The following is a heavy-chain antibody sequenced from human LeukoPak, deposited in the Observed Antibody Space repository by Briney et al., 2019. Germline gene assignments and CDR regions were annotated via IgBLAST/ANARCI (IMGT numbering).Heavy chain of an antibody. Sequence: GGSLRLSCAASGFTFSSYAMSWVRQAPGKGLXXXXXXXGSGGSTYYADSVKGRFTISRDNSKNTLYLQMNSLRAEDTAVYYCAKDRVRWLQLFYFDYWGQGTLVTVSS. CDR1: GFTFSSYA. CDR3: AKDRVRWLQLFYFDY. CDR2: XXGSGGST. D-gene: IGHD5-24*01. J-gene: IGHJ4*02. V-gene: IGHV3-23*01.